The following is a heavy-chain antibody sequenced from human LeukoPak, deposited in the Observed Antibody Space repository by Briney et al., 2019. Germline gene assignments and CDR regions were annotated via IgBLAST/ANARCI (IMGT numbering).Heavy chain of an antibody. V-gene: IGHV3-48*01. CDR1: GFTFSSYS. CDR3: AKGVAVAGTWLDY. CDR2: ISSSSTI. J-gene: IGHJ4*02. D-gene: IGHD6-19*01. Sequence: PGGSLRLSCAASGFTFSSYSMNWVRQAPGKGLEWVSYISSSSTIYYADSVKGRFTISRDNAKNSLYLQMNSLRAEDTAVYYCAKGVAVAGTWLDYWGQGTLVTVSS.